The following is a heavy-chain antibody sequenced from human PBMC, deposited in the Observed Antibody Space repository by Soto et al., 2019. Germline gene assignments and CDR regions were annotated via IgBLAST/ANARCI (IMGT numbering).Heavy chain of an antibody. CDR1: GFTFSSYG. J-gene: IGHJ5*02. V-gene: IGHV3-30*18. Sequence: SLRLSCAASGFTFSSYGMHWVRQAPGKGLEWVAVISYDGSNKYYADSVKGRFTISRDNSKNTLYLQMNSLRAEDTAVYYCAKDAYYDFWSGYYGLDPWGQGTLVTVSS. CDR2: ISYDGSNK. CDR3: AKDAYYDFWSGYYGLDP. D-gene: IGHD3-3*01.